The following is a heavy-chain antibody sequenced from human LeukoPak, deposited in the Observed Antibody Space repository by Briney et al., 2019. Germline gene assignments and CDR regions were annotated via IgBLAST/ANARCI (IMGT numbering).Heavy chain of an antibody. V-gene: IGHV4-39*07. D-gene: IGHD5-18*01. CDR3: ARVLAIGPETPYYFDY. CDR1: GGSISSSSYY. Sequence: SETLSLTCTVSGGSISSSSYYWGWIRQPPGKGLEWIGSIYYSGSTYYNPSLKSRVTISVDTSKNQFSLKLSSVTAADTAVYYCARVLAIGPETPYYFDYWGQGTLVTVSS. J-gene: IGHJ4*02. CDR2: IYYSGST.